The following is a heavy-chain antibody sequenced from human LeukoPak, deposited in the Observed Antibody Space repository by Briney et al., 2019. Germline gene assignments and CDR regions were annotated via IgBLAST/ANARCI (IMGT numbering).Heavy chain of an antibody. CDR1: GFTFSSYW. CDR2: INSDGSST. J-gene: IGHJ4*02. D-gene: IGHD3-10*01. V-gene: IGHV3-74*01. CDR3: AKINPYGSGISDY. Sequence: GGSLRLSCAASGFTFSSYWMHWVRQAPGKGLVWVSRINSDGSSTSYGDSVKGRFTISRDNSKNTLDLQMNSLRAEDTAVYYCAKINPYGSGISDYGGQGNLVTVSS.